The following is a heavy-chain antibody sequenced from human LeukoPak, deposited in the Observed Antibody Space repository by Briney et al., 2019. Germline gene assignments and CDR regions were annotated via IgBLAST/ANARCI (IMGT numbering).Heavy chain of an antibody. Sequence: GGSLRLSCAASGFTFSSYGMHWVRQAPGKGLEWVAVIWYDGSNKYYADSVKGRFTISRDNSKNTLYLQMNSLRAEDTAVYYCARDPGMDSSGYYPFFDYWGQGTLVTVSS. CDR1: GFTFSSYG. CDR2: IWYDGSNK. D-gene: IGHD3-22*01. V-gene: IGHV3-33*01. CDR3: ARDPGMDSSGYYPFFDY. J-gene: IGHJ4*02.